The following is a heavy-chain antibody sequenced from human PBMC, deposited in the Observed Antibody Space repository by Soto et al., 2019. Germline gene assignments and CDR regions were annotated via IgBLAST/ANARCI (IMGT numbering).Heavy chain of an antibody. J-gene: IGHJ4*02. Sequence: QVQLQESGPGLVKPSQTLSLTCSVSGESISSGGYYWSWIHHHRGKGLEWIGYIYDSESAYYNPSLKSRFTISMDTSKNHFAMRLSSVTAADTAVYYCARASSSSSAADYWGQGTLATVSS. CDR1: GESISSGGYY. CDR2: IYDSESA. D-gene: IGHD6-6*01. V-gene: IGHV4-31*03. CDR3: ARASSSSSAADY.